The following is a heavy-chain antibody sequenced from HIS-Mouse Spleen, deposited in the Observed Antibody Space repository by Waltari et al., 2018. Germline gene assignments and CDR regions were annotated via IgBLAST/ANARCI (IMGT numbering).Heavy chain of an antibody. V-gene: IGHV3-30*03. J-gene: IGHJ4*02. D-gene: IGHD3-10*01. CDR3: EGVYGSGSYYFDY. Sequence: QVQLVESGGGVVQPGRSLRLSCAASGFTFSSYGRHWVRQAPGKGLEWVEVISYDGSNKYYADSVKGRFTISRDNSKNTLYLQMNSLRAEDTAVYYCEGVYGSGSYYFDYWGQGTLVTVSS. CDR1: GFTFSSYG. CDR2: ISYDGSNK.